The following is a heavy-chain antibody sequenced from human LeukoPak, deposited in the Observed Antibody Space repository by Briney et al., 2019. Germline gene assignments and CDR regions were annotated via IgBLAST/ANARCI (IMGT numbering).Heavy chain of an antibody. J-gene: IGHJ4*02. Sequence: GGSLRLSCAASGFTFSFYAMHWVRQAPGKGLEWVAVVSYDGNNKSYSDAVKGRFTISRDNSKNTLYLQMSSLRAEDTAVYYCAREAGGSGRYYNQKYWGQGTLVTVSS. D-gene: IGHD3-10*01. CDR2: VSYDGNNK. CDR1: GFTFSFYA. V-gene: IGHV3-30-3*01. CDR3: AREAGGSGRYYNQKY.